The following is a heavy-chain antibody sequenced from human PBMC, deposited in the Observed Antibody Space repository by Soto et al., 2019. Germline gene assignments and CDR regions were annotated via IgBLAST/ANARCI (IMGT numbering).Heavy chain of an antibody. CDR2: ISGSGGST. V-gene: IGHV3-23*01. D-gene: IGHD1-20*01. CDR3: AKSVYNWNDGGLDY. CDR1: GFTFSSYA. Sequence: GGSLRLSCAASGFTFSSYAMSWVRQAPGKGLEWVSGISGSGGSTYYADSVKGRFTISRDNSKNTLYLQMNSLRAEDTAVYYCAKSVYNWNDGGLDYWGQGTLVTVSS. J-gene: IGHJ4*02.